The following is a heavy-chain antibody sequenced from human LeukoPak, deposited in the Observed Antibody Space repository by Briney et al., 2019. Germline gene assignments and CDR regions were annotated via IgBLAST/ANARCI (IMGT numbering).Heavy chain of an antibody. CDR1: GGSISSGGYS. CDR2: IYHSGST. CDR3: ARVGRSGTMVRGVILTVNYFDY. J-gene: IGHJ4*02. Sequence: SQTLSLTCAVSGGSISSGGYSWSWIRQPPGKGLEWIGYIYHSGSTYYNPSLKSRVTISVDTSKNQFSLKLSSVTAADTAVYYCARVGRSGTMVRGVILTVNYFDYWGQGTLVTVSS. V-gene: IGHV4-30-2*05. D-gene: IGHD3-10*01.